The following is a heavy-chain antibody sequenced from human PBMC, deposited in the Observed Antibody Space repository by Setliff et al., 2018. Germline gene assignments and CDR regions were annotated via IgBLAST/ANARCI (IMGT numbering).Heavy chain of an antibody. CDR3: ARGSSGYYYVGYYFDY. Sequence: PGGSLRLSCAASGFTFSSYSMNWVRQAPGKGLEWVSYISTSSSIIYYADSVKGRFTISRDNAKNSLYLQMNSLRAEDTAVYYCARGSSGYYYVGYYFDYWGQGTLVTVSS. CDR1: GFTFSSYS. V-gene: IGHV3-48*01. D-gene: IGHD3-22*01. CDR2: ISTSSSII. J-gene: IGHJ4*02.